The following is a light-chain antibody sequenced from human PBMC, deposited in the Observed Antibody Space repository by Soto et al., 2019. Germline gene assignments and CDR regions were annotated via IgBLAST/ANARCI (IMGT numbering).Light chain of an antibody. CDR3: SSYTSSSTYV. CDR1: SSDVGGYNY. J-gene: IGLJ1*01. CDR2: DVS. V-gene: IGLV2-14*01. Sequence: QSALTPPASVSGSPGQSITISCTGTSSDVGGYNYVSWYQQHPGKAPKLMIYDVSNRPSGVSNRFSGSKSGNTACLTISGLQAEDETDYYCSSYTSSSTYVFGTGTKLTVL.